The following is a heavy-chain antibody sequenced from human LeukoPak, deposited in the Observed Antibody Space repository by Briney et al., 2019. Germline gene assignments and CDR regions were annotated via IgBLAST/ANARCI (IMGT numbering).Heavy chain of an antibody. D-gene: IGHD3-22*01. CDR3: ARDWGYYDSSGYFATPGYFDY. J-gene: IGHJ4*02. V-gene: IGHV4-30-4*08. CDR2: IYYSGST. Sequence: SETLSLTCTVSGGSISSGDYYWSWIRQPRGKGLEWIGYIYYSGSTYYNPSLKSRVTISVDTSKNQFSLKLSSVTAADTAVYYCARDWGYYDSSGYFATPGYFDYWGQGTLVTVSS. CDR1: GGSISSGDYY.